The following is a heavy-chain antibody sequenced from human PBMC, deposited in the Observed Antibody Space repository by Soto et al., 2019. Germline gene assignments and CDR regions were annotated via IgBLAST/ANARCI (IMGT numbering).Heavy chain of an antibody. D-gene: IGHD6-19*01. CDR3: ARGRNSGGTQLDFDY. V-gene: IGHV4-34*01. CDR1: GGSFSGYY. CDR2: INHSGST. J-gene: IGHJ4*02. Sequence: SETLSLTCAVYGGSFSGYYWSWIRQPPGKGLEWIGEINHSGSTNYNPSLKSRVTISVDTSKNQFSLKLSSVTAADTAVYYCARGRNSGGTQLDFDYWGQGTLVTVSS.